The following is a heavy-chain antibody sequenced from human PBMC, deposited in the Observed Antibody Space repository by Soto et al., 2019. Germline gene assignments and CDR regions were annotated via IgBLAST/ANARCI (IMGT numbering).Heavy chain of an antibody. D-gene: IGHD2-2*01. CDR2: ISSSSSYI. J-gene: IGHJ4*02. CDR3: ARIGCSSTSCYRLDY. CDR1: GFTFSSYS. Sequence: GGSLRLSCASSGFTFSSYSMNLVRQAPGKGLEWVSSISSSSSYIYYADSVKGRFTISRDNAENSLYLQMNSLRAEDTAVYYYARIGCSSTSCYRLDYWGQGTLVTVSS. V-gene: IGHV3-21*01.